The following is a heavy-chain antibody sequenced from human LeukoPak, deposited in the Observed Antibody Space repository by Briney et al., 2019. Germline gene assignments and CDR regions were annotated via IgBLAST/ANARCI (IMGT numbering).Heavy chain of an antibody. CDR1: GFTFSSYG. J-gene: IGHJ6*03. CDR2: IRYDGSNK. Sequence: PGRSLRLSRAASGFTFSSYGMHWVRQAPGKGLEWVAFIRYDGSNKYYADSVKGRFTISRDNSKNTLYLHVNSLRPEDTAVYYWAKRSGHEAQSNYYYIDVWGKGTTVTISS. D-gene: IGHD1-26*01. CDR3: AKRSGHEAQSNYYYIDV. V-gene: IGHV3-30*02.